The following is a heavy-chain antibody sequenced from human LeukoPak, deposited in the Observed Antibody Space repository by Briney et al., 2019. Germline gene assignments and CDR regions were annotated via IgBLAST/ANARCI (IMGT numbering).Heavy chain of an antibody. CDR3: ARDMGAPDYGSYSVDY. J-gene: IGHJ4*02. CDR2: IHYSGSA. V-gene: IGHV4-61*08. CDR1: GGSVSSGGYY. D-gene: IGHD4-23*01. Sequence: PSETLSLTCTVSGGSVSSGGYYWSWIRQPPGRGLEWIAYIHYSGSAAYNPSLKSRVTISRDMSTNQFSLKMTSVTAADTAVYFCARDMGAPDYGSYSVDYWGQGTLVTVSS.